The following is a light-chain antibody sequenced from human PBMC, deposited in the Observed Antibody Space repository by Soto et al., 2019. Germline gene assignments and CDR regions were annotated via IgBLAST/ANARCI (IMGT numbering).Light chain of an antibody. CDR2: KAS. Sequence: IHMTQSPSTLSASVGDRVTITCRASQSVTTWLAWYQQKPGKAPKLLIYKASNLESGLPSRFTGSGSGTETTIMICLLQSEDFGTYYCQQYSTYPNTYGQGTRLEIK. V-gene: IGKV1-5*03. CDR3: QQYSTYPNT. J-gene: IGKJ5*01. CDR1: QSVTTW.